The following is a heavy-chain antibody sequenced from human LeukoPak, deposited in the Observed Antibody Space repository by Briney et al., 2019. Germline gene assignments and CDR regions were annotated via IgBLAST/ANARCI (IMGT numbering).Heavy chain of an antibody. V-gene: IGHV4-59*08. CDR1: GGSISSYY. CDR3: ASWGDVAATDNWFDP. J-gene: IGHJ5*02. Sequence: SETLSLTCTVSGGSISSYYWSWIRQPPGKGLEWIGYIYYSGSTNYNPSLKSRVTISVDTSKNQFSLKLSSVTAADTAVYYCASWGDVAATDNWFDPWGQGTLVTVSS. CDR2: IYYSGST. D-gene: IGHD2-15*01.